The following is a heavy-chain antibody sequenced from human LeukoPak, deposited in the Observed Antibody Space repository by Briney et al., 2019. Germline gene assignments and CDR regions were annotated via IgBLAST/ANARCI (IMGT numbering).Heavy chain of an antibody. CDR3: AKRGVVVRVFLVGFHKEAYYFDS. CDR2: LSGSAGGS. J-gene: IGHJ4*02. V-gene: IGHV3-23*01. Sequence: GGSLRLSCGVSGITLSNYGMTWVRQAPGKGLEWAEGLSGSAGGSNYADSVKGRFTISRDNSKDTLFLQMDRLRAEDTAVYFCAKRGVVVRVFLVGFHKEAYYFDSWGQGALVTVSS. D-gene: IGHD3-16*02. CDR1: GITLSNYG.